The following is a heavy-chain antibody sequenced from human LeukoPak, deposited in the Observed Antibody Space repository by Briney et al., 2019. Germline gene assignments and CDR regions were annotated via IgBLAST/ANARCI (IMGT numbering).Heavy chain of an antibody. D-gene: IGHD3-22*01. CDR3: AKDSYDSRGYYLEYFDY. V-gene: IGHV3-23*01. CDR2: ISGSGGTT. CDR1: GFTFSSYA. J-gene: IGHJ4*02. Sequence: GGSLRLSCAASGFTFSSYAMSWVRQAPGKGLEWVSAISGSGGTTYYADSVKGRLTISRDNSKNTLYLQMTSLRAEDTAVYYCAKDSYDSRGYYLEYFDYWGQGTLVTVSS.